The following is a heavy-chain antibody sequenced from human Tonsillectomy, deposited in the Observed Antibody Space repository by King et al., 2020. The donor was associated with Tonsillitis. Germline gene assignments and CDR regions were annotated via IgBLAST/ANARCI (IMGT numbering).Heavy chain of an antibody. V-gene: IGHV3-30*14. D-gene: IGHD1-26*01. J-gene: IGHJ3*02. CDR2: LAYDESFK. Sequence: VQLGESGGGVVQPGRALRLSCAASGFIFSTSTMHWVRQAPGKGLEWLSVLAYDESFKLYSDSVKGRFTISRDISNNTLYLQMNSLRPDDTAVYYCAREVDGFDIWGQGTQVTVSS. CDR3: AREVDGFDI. CDR1: GFIFSTST.